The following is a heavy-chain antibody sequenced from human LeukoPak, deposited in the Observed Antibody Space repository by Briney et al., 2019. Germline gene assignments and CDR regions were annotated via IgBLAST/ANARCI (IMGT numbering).Heavy chain of an antibody. CDR3: ARVGYDIVYYYYYMDV. CDR2: IYYSGST. D-gene: IGHD3-9*01. Sequence: SETLSLTCTVSGGSISSYYWSWIRQPPGKGLEWIGYIYYSGSTNYNPSLKSRVTISVDTSRNQFSLKLSSVTAADTAVYYCARVGYDIVYYYYYMDVWGKGTTVTVSS. CDR1: GGSISSYY. J-gene: IGHJ6*03. V-gene: IGHV4-59*12.